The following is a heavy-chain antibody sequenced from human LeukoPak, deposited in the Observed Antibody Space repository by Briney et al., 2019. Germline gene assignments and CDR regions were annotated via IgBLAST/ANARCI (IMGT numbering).Heavy chain of an antibody. J-gene: IGHJ3*02. CDR1: GGSISSYY. D-gene: IGHD2-2*01. CDR3: ARDPYCGSTSCYPGAFDI. Sequence: PSETLSLTCTVSGGSISSYYWSWIRQPAGKGLEWIGRIYTSGSTNYNPSLKSRVTMSVDTSKNQFSLKLSSVTAADTAVYYCARDPYCGSTSCYPGAFDIWGQGTMVTVSS. CDR2: IYTSGST. V-gene: IGHV4-4*07.